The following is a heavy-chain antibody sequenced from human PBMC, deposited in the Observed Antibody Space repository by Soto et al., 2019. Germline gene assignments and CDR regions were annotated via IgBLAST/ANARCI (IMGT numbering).Heavy chain of an antibody. CDR3: ARARPRYYYDSSGYYDY. D-gene: IGHD3-22*01. V-gene: IGHV3-23*01. J-gene: IGHJ4*02. Sequence: PGGSLRLSCAASGFTFSSYAMSWVRQAPGKGLEWVSAISGSGGSTYYADSVKGRLTISRDNSKNTLYLQMNSLRAEDTAVYYCARARPRYYYDSSGYYDYWGQGTLVTVSS. CDR2: ISGSGGST. CDR1: GFTFSSYA.